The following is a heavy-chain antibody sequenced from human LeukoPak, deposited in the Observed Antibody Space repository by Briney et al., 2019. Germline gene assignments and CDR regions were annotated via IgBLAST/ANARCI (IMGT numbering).Heavy chain of an antibody. V-gene: IGHV4-38-2*02. Sequence: SHTLSLTCAVSGYSISSGYYWGWIRQPPGKGLEWIGSIYHGGSTYYNPSLKSRVTISVDTSKNQFSLKLSSVTAADTAVYYCARDEGYGDGAFDIWGQGTMVTVSS. CDR1: GYSISSGYY. D-gene: IGHD4-17*01. J-gene: IGHJ3*02. CDR2: IYHGGST. CDR3: ARDEGYGDGAFDI.